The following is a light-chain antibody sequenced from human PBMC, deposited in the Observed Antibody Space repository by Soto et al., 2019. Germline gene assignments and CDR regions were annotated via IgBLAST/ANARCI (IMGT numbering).Light chain of an antibody. CDR3: QQYNNWPGT. CDR1: QSVSIL. V-gene: IGKV3-15*01. CDR2: GAS. J-gene: IGKJ1*01. Sequence: EIVMTPSPATLSVSPGDRATLSCRASQSVSILLAWYQQKPGQAPRLISYGASTRATGIPARFSGSGSGTDFTLTISSLKSEDFAVYYCQQYNNWPGTFGQGTKVDIK.